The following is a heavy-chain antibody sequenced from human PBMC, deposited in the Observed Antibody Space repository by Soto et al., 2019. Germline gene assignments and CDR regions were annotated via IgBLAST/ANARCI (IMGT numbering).Heavy chain of an antibody. CDR1: GFTFSSYA. V-gene: IGHV3-30-3*01. CDR3: ARPFTGYSSGWPDAFDI. D-gene: IGHD6-19*01. CDR2: ISYDGSNK. Sequence: GGSLRLSCAASGFTFSSYAMHWVRQAPGKGLEWVAVISYDGSNKYYADSVKGRFTISRDNSKNTLYLQMNSLRAEDTAVYYCARPFTGYSSGWPDAFDIWGQGTMVTVSS. J-gene: IGHJ3*02.